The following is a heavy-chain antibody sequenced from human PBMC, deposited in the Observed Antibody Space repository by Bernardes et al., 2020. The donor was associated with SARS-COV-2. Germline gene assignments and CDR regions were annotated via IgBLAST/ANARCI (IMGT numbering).Heavy chain of an antibody. Sequence: GESLKISCKGSGYSFTSYWIGWVRQMPGKGLEWMGIIYPGYSDTRYSPSFQGQVTISADKSISTAYLQWSSLKASDTAMYYCASFYGSGSYYRGFDYWGQGTLVTVSS. D-gene: IGHD3-10*01. V-gene: IGHV5-51*01. CDR3: ASFYGSGSYYRGFDY. J-gene: IGHJ4*02. CDR1: GYSFTSYW. CDR2: IYPGYSDT.